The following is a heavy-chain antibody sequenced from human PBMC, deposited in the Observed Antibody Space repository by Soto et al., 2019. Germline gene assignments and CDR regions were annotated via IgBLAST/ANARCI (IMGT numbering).Heavy chain of an antibody. V-gene: IGHV4-34*01. CDR3: ARGPLYYYDSSGSKFDY. CDR2: INHSGST. J-gene: IGHJ4*02. CDR1: GGSFSGYY. Sequence: QVQLQQWGAGLLKPSETLSLTCAVYGGSFSGYYWNWIRQPPGKGLEWIGEINHSGSTNYNPSLKSQVTISVDPSKNQFSLKLSSVPAADTAVYYCARGPLYYYDSSGSKFDYWGQGTLVTVSS. D-gene: IGHD3-22*01.